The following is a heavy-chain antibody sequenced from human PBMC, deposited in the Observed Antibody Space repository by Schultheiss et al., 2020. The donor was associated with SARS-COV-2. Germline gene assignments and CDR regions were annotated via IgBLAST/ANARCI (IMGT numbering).Heavy chain of an antibody. CDR1: GGSISSYY. V-gene: IGHV4-59*01. J-gene: IGHJ5*02. D-gene: IGHD1-26*01. Sequence: SQTLSLTCTVSGGSISSYYWSWIRQPPGKGLEWIGYIYYSGSTNYNPALKSRVTISVDTSKNQFSLKLSSVTAADTAVYYCAREQSELGWFDPWGQGTLVTVSS. CDR2: IYYSGST. CDR3: AREQSELGWFDP.